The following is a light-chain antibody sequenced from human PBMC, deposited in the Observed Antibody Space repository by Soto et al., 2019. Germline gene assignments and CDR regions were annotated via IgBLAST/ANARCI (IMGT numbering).Light chain of an antibody. J-gene: IGLJ1*01. CDR2: EVS. V-gene: IGLV2-14*01. CDR3: TSHRKNSPLPYV. Sequence: QSALTQPASVSGSPGQSITISCTGTSNDVGGYNFVSWYQQHPGKAPKVMISEVSNRPSGVSIRFSGSKSGNTASLTSSGLQAEDEADYYCTSHRKNSPLPYVFGTGTKVTVL. CDR1: SNDVGGYNF.